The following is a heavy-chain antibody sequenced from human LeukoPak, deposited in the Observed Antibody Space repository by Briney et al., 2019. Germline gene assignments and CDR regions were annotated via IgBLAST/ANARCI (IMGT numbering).Heavy chain of an antibody. CDR3: ARGYYYDSSGYFFDY. CDR1: GYSFTRYW. J-gene: IGHJ4*02. CDR2: IYPGDSDT. V-gene: IGHV5-51*01. Sequence: GESLKISCKGSGYSFTRYWIGWVRQLPGKGLEWMGIIYPGDSDTRYSPSFQGQVTISADKSISTAYLQWSSLKASGTAMYFCARGYYYDSSGYFFDYWGQGTLVTVSS. D-gene: IGHD3-22*01.